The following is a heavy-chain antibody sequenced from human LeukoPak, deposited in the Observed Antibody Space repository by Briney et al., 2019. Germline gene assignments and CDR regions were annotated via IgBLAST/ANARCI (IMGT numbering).Heavy chain of an antibody. J-gene: IGHJ4*02. D-gene: IGHD1-7*01. CDR1: GFTFSSYA. CDR2: ISGSGGST. Sequence: GGSLRLSCAASGFTFSSYAMSWVRQAPGKGLEWVSAISGSGGSTYYADSVKARFTISRDNSKNTLYLQMNSLRAEDTAVYYCAKDPPDVITGTQSSYWGQGTLVTVSS. V-gene: IGHV3-23*01. CDR3: AKDPPDVITGTQSSY.